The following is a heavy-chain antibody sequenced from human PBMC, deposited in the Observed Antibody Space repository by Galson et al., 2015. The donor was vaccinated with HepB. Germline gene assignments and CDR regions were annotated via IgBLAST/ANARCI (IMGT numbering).Heavy chain of an antibody. J-gene: IGHJ4*02. V-gene: IGHV3-7*03. CDR2: IKQDGSEK. D-gene: IGHD2-15*01. CDR3: VRDGPRGWYFDY. Sequence: SLRLSCAASGFTFSSYWMSWVRQAPGKGLEWVANIKQDGSEKYYVDSVKGRFTNSRDNAKNSLYLQMNSLRPEDTAVYYCVRDGPRGWYFDYWGQGTLVTVSS. CDR1: GFTFSSYW.